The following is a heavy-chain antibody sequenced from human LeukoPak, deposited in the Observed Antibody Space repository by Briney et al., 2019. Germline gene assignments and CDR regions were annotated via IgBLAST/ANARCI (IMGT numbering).Heavy chain of an antibody. J-gene: IGHJ6*03. CDR1: GYTFTSYG. D-gene: IGHD3-22*01. Sequence: ASVKVSCKASGYTFTSYGISWVRQAPGQGLEWMGWISAYNGNTNYAQKLQGRVTMTTDTSTSTAYMELRSLRSEDTAVYYCASTTYYYDSSGYYPGQYYYYYMDVWGKGTTVTISS. V-gene: IGHV1-18*01. CDR2: ISAYNGNT. CDR3: ASTTYYYDSSGYYPGQYYYYYMDV.